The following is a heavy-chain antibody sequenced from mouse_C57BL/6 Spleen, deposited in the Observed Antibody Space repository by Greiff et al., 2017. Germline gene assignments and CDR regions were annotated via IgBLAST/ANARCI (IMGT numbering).Heavy chain of an antibody. CDR3: ARSSQLAMDY. J-gene: IGHJ4*01. CDR2: IYPGDGDT. Sequence: VQLQQSGPELVKPGASVKISCKASGYAFSSSWMNWVKQRPGKGLEWIGRIYPGDGDTNYNGKFKGKATLTADKSSSTAYMQLSSLTSEDSAVYVCARSSQLAMDYWGQGTSVTVSS. V-gene: IGHV1-82*01. CDR1: GYAFSSSW. D-gene: IGHD4-1*02.